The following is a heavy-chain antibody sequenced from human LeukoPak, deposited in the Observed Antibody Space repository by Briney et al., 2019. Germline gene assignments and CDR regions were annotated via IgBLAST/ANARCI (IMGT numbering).Heavy chain of an antibody. CDR3: AKEMLGELLPISWDY. J-gene: IGHJ4*02. CDR2: ISGSGGST. V-gene: IGHV3-23*01. CDR1: GFTFSSYA. D-gene: IGHD1-26*01. Sequence: GGSLRLSCAASGFTFSSYAMSWVRQAPGKGLEWVSAISGSGGSTYYAASVKGRFTISRDNSKNTLYLQMNSLRAEDTAVYYCAKEMLGELLPISWDYWGQGTLVAVSS.